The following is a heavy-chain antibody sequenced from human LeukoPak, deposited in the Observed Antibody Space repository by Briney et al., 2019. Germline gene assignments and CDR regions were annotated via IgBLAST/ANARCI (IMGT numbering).Heavy chain of an antibody. Sequence: ASVTVSFTASGGTFSSYAISWVRQAPGQGLEWMGGIIPIFGTANYAQKFQGRVTITADESTSTAYMELSSLRSEDTAVYYCARLKSGSYYFGYWGQGTLVTVSS. V-gene: IGHV1-69*13. D-gene: IGHD1-26*01. CDR1: GGTFSSYA. CDR3: ARLKSGSYYFGY. J-gene: IGHJ4*02. CDR2: IIPIFGTA.